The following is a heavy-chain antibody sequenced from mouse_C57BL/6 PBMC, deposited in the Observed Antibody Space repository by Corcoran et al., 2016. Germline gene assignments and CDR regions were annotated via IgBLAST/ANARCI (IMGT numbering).Heavy chain of an antibody. CDR1: GYTFTTYG. Sequence: QIQLVQSGPELKKPGETVKISCKASGYTFTTYGMSWVKQAPGKGLKWMGWINTYSGVPTYADDFKGRFAFSLETSVSTAYLQINNLKNEDTATYFCARSKAYFFDYWGQGTTLTVSS. V-gene: IGHV9-3*01. J-gene: IGHJ2*01. CDR3: ARSKAYFFDY. CDR2: INTYSGVP.